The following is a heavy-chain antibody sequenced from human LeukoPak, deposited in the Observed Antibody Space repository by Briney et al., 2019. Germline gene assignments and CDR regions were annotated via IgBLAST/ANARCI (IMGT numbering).Heavy chain of an antibody. J-gene: IGHJ5*02. CDR1: GFTFSSYE. Sequence: PGGSLRLSCAASGFTFSSYEMNWVRQAPGKGLEWVSYISSSGSTIYYADSVKGRFTISRDNAKNSLYLQMNSLRAEDTAVYYCARGGFGSGWYGPNSFDPWGQGTLVTVSS. CDR2: ISSSGSTI. D-gene: IGHD6-19*01. CDR3: ARGGFGSGWYGPNSFDP. V-gene: IGHV3-48*03.